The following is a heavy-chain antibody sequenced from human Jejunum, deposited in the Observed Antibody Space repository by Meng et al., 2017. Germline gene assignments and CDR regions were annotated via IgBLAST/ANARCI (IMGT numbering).Heavy chain of an antibody. Sequence: RLVESGGGLVLPGCSLRLSCAVSGFTFSSSWMYWVRQAPGKGLVWVSRIKSDGTTVYADSVKGRFTMSRDNAKNTVFLQMNSLRVDDTAMYYCTKSAYSTSRFDPWGQGTLVTVSS. V-gene: IGHV3-74*01. CDR1: GFTFSSSW. J-gene: IGHJ5*02. CDR2: IKSDGTT. CDR3: TKSAYSTSRFDP. D-gene: IGHD6-13*01.